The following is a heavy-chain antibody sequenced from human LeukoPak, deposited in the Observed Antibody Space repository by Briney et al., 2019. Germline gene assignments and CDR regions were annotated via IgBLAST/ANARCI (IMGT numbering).Heavy chain of an antibody. V-gene: IGHV3-23*01. CDR1: GFTFSAYA. CDR2: IRGGGTSE. J-gene: IGHJ3*02. Sequence: GGSLRLSRTASGFTFSAYAMMWVRQAPGKGPEWVSAIRGGGTSEFYADSVKGRFRISRDNSKDTLFLQMNSLRAEDTAVYYCARDPNGDYIGAFDMWGPGTMVTVSS. CDR3: ARDPNGDYIGAFDM. D-gene: IGHD4-17*01.